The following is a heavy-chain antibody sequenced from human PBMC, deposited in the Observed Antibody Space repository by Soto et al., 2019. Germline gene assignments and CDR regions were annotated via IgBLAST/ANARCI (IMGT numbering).Heavy chain of an antibody. CDR2: MNPNSGNT. CDR3: ARGPSSWGNYCYMGV. CDR1: GYTFTSYD. V-gene: IGHV1-8*01. D-gene: IGHD6-13*01. J-gene: IGHJ6*03. Sequence: QVQLVQSGAEVKKPGASVRVSCKASGYTFTSYDINWVRQATGQGLEWMGWMNPNSGNTGYAQKLQGRVTMPTNTSINAGYLEPVSLRSDDTAVYYSARGPSSWGNYCYMGVWGKANTVTVYS.